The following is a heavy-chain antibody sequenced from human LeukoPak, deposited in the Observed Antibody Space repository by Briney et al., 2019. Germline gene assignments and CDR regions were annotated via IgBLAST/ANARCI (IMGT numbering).Heavy chain of an antibody. CDR1: GGSMRSYY. D-gene: IGHD3-22*01. CDR2: IYYSGST. CDR3: ARGYYDSSGYNGMDV. J-gene: IGHJ6*02. Sequence: SETLSLTCTVSGGSMRSYYWSCIRQPPGKGLEWIGYIYYSGSTNYNPSLKSRVTISVDTSKNQFSLKLSSVTAADTAVYYCARGYYDSSGYNGMDVWGQGTTVTVSS. V-gene: IGHV4-59*01.